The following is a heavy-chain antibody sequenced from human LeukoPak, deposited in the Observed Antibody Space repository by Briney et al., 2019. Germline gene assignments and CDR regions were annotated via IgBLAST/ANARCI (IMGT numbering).Heavy chain of an antibody. Sequence: SETLSLTCTVSGGSVISGGYSWSWIRQPPGKGLEWIGYIYHSGSTYYNPSLKSRVTISVDRSKNQFSLKLSSVTAADTAVYYCARAYGDYVDWFDPWGQGTLVTVSS. CDR1: GGSVISGGYS. J-gene: IGHJ5*02. CDR3: ARAYGDYVDWFDP. V-gene: IGHV4-30-2*01. CDR2: IYHSGST. D-gene: IGHD4-17*01.